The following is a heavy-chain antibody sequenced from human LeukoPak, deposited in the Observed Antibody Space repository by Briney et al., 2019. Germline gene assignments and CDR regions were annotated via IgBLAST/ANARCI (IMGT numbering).Heavy chain of an antibody. CDR1: GGSISSGSYY. Sequence: SQTLSLTCTVSGGSISSGSYYWSWIRQPAGKGLEWIGRIYTSGSTNYNPSLKSRVTISVDTSKNQFSLKLSSVTAADTAVYYCAREMNLGEGRYYYYGMDVWGQGTTVTVSS. D-gene: IGHD3-16*01. J-gene: IGHJ6*02. CDR3: AREMNLGEGRYYYYGMDV. CDR2: IYTSGST. V-gene: IGHV4-61*02.